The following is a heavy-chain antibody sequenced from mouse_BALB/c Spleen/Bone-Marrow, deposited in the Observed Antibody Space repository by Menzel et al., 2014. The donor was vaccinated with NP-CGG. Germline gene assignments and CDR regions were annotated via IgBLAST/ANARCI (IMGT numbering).Heavy chain of an antibody. CDR1: GFSLTSYG. V-gene: IGHV2-9*02. CDR3: ARVYYYAMDY. CDR2: IWAGGST. J-gene: IGHJ4*01. Sequence: VKLMESGPGLVAPSQRLSIPCTVSGFSLTSYGVHWVRQPPGKGLEWLGVIWAGGSTNYNSALMSRLSISKDNSKSQVFLKMNSLQTDDTAMYYCARVYYYAMDYWGQGTSVTVSS.